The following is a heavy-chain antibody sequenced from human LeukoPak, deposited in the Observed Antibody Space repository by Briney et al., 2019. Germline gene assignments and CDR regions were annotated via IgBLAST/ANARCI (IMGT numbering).Heavy chain of an antibody. CDR2: ISYSGST. V-gene: IGHV4-59*01. D-gene: IGHD5-24*01. CDR1: GGSISAYY. CDR3: ARCGMATIQFFDY. J-gene: IGHJ4*02. Sequence: PSETLSLTCTVSGGSISAYYWSWIRQPPGKGLEWIGYISYSGSTKYNPSLTSRVTISVDTSKNQFSLKLSSVTAADTAAYYCARCGMATIQFFDYWGQGTLFTVSS.